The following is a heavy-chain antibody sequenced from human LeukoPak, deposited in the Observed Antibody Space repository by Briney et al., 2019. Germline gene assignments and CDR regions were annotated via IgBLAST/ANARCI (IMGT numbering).Heavy chain of an antibody. CDR2: MNPNSGNT. D-gene: IGHD3-3*01. Sequence: ASVKVSCKASGYTFTSYDINWVRQATGQGLEWMGWMNPNSGNTGYAQKFQGRVTMTRNTSISTAYMELSSLRSEDTAVYYCVRVEYYDFWSGYYTGPNYYYYFGMDVWGQGTTVTVSS. V-gene: IGHV1-8*01. CDR3: VRVEYYDFWSGYYTGPNYYYYFGMDV. J-gene: IGHJ6*02. CDR1: GYTFTSYD.